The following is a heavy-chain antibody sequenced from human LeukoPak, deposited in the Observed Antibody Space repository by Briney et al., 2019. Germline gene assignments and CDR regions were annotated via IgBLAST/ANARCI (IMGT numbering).Heavy chain of an antibody. CDR1: GGTFTSYA. V-gene: IGHV1-69*05. Sequence: GASVKVSCKASGGTFTSYAISWGRQAPGQGREWMGGIIPIFGAANYAQKFQGRVTITTDESTSTAYMELSSLRSEDTAVYYCARYYSGWYYFDYWGQGTLVTVSS. CDR3: ARYYSGWYYFDY. D-gene: IGHD6-19*01. CDR2: IIPIFGAA. J-gene: IGHJ4*02.